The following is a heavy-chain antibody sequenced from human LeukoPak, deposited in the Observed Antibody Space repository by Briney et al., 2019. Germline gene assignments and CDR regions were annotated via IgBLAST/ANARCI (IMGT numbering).Heavy chain of an antibody. J-gene: IGHJ5*02. CDR3: ARERSSWRYYNWFDP. D-gene: IGHD6-13*01. V-gene: IGHV7-4-1*02. Sequence: ASVKVSCKASGYTFTSYAMNWVRQAPGQGLEWMGWINTNTGNPTYAQGFTGRFVFSLDTSVSTAYLQVSSLKAEDTAMYYCARERSSWRYYNWFDPWGQGTLVTVSS. CDR2: INTNTGNP. CDR1: GYTFTSYA.